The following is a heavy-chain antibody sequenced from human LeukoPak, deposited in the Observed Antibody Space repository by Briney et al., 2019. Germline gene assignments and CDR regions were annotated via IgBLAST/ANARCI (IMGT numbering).Heavy chain of an antibody. J-gene: IGHJ3*02. Sequence: GRSLRLSCAASGFTFSSYAMHWVRQAPGKGLEWVAVISYDGSNNYYADSVKGRFTISRDNSKNTLYLQMNSLRAEDTAVYYCARGGWSIWGQGTMVTVSS. D-gene: IGHD6-19*01. V-gene: IGHV3-30*04. CDR2: ISYDGSNN. CDR1: GFTFSSYA. CDR3: ARGGWSI.